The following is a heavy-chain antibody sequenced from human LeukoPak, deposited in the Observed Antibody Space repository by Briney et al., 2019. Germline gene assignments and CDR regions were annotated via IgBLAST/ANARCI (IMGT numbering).Heavy chain of an antibody. CDR1: GFAFSGSV. D-gene: IGHD3-9*01. CDR3: GKGANYYDILTGHGYFQH. Sequence: PGGSLRLSCAASGFAFSGSVIYWVRQASGKGLEWVSAISGSGGSTYYADSVKGRFTVSRDNSKNTLYLQMNSLRAEDTAVYYCGKGANYYDILTGHGYFQHWGQGTLVTVSS. J-gene: IGHJ1*01. CDR2: ISGSGGST. V-gene: IGHV3-23*01.